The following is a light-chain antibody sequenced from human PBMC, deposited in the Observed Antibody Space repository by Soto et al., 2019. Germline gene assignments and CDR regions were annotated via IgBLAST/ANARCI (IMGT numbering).Light chain of an antibody. CDR1: TGAVTSGHH. J-gene: IGLJ3*02. Sequence: AVVTQEPSLTVSPGGTVTLTCASSTGAVTSGHHTYWFQQRPGQAPRILIFDTSKRHSWTPARFSGSLLGGRAALTLSGAQPEDEAEYYCLLTFRGPWVFGGGTQLTVL. CDR2: DTS. CDR3: LLTFRGPWV. V-gene: IGLV7-46*01.